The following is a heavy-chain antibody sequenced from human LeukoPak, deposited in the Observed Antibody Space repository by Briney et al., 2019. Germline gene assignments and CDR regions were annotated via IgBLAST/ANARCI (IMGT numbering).Heavy chain of an antibody. CDR1: GFTFSSYA. CDR3: AKNDGNLPYYYYLDV. CDR2: ISGSGGST. V-gene: IGHV3-23*01. D-gene: IGHD1-1*01. Sequence: PGGSLRLSCAASGFTFSSYAMTWVRQASGKGLEWVSAISGSGGSTYYADSVKGRFTISRDNSKETLSLQMNSLRAEDTAVYYCAKNDGNLPYYYYLDVWGKGTTVTVSS. J-gene: IGHJ6*03.